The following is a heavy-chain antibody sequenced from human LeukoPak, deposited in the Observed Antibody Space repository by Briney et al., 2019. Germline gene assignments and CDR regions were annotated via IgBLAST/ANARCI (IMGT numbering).Heavy chain of an antibody. CDR1: GFTFDEYA. Sequence: GGSLRLSCAASGFTFDEYAMHWVRQAPGKGLEWVSGISWNSGSIGYADSVKGRFTISRDNAKNSLYLQMNSLRAEDTALYYCAKDAYSSGWFYYFDYWGQGTLVTVSS. J-gene: IGHJ4*02. CDR3: AKDAYSSGWFYYFDY. D-gene: IGHD6-19*01. V-gene: IGHV3-9*01. CDR2: ISWNSGSI.